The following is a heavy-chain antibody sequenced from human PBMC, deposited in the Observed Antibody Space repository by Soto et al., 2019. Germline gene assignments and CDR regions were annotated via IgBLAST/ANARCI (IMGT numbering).Heavy chain of an antibody. J-gene: IGHJ5*02. D-gene: IGHD3-10*01. V-gene: IGHV4-59*01. Sequence: SETLSLTCTVSGGSISSYYWSWIRQPPGKGLEWIGYIYYSGSTNYNPSLKSRVTISVDTSKNQFSLKLSSVTAADTAVYYCAREYYGSGPENLFDPWGQGTLVTVSS. CDR2: IYYSGST. CDR1: GGSISSYY. CDR3: AREYYGSGPENLFDP.